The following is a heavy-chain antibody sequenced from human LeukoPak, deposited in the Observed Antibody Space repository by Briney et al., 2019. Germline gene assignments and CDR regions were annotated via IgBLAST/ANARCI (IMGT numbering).Heavy chain of an antibody. Sequence: SVKVSCKASGGTFSSYAISWVRQAPGRGLEWMGGIIPIFGTANYAQKFQGRVTITADKSTSTAYMELSSLRSEDTAVYYCARGYYGDRFDYWGQGTLVTVSS. D-gene: IGHD4-17*01. CDR3: ARGYYGDRFDY. J-gene: IGHJ4*02. V-gene: IGHV1-69*06. CDR2: IIPIFGTA. CDR1: GGTFSSYA.